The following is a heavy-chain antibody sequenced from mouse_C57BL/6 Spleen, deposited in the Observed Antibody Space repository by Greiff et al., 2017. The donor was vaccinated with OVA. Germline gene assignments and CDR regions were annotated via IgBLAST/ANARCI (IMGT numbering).Heavy chain of an antibody. CDR2: INYDGSST. D-gene: IGHD1-1*01. Sequence: EVKLVESEGGLVQPGSSMKLSCTASGFTFSDYYLAWVRQVPEKGLEWVANINYDGSSTYYLDSLKSRFIISRDNAKNILYLQMSSLKSEDTATYYCARGSKANYAMDYWGQGTSVTVSS. CDR3: ARGSKANYAMDY. V-gene: IGHV5-16*01. CDR1: GFTFSDYY. J-gene: IGHJ4*01.